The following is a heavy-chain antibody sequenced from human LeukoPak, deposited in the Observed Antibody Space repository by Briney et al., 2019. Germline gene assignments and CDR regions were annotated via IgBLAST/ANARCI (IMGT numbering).Heavy chain of an antibody. CDR1: GLTFDDYA. CDR2: ISWNSGSI. CDR3: AKGPFSGYSSSWFGY. Sequence: PGGSLTLSCAVSGLTFDDYAMHWVRQAPGKGLEWVSGISWNSGSIGYADSVKGRFTISRDNPKHSLYLQMNSLRAEDTALYYCAKGPFSGYSSSWFGYWGQGTLVTVSS. D-gene: IGHD6-13*01. J-gene: IGHJ5*01. V-gene: IGHV3-9*01.